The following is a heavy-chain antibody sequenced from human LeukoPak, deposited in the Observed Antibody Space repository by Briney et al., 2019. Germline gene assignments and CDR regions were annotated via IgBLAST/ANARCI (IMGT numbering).Heavy chain of an antibody. CDR1: GFTFGDSA. J-gene: IGHJ4*02. Sequence: GGSLRLSCTASGFTFGDSALSWVRQAPGKGLEGVASIRSKADGGRTEYAASVEGGFTISRDDSNSVAYLQMNSLKTDDTAVYYCSRWQGGTQYFLYWGQGTLVTVSS. CDR3: SRWQGGTQYFLY. CDR2: IRSKADGGRT. V-gene: IGHV3-49*04.